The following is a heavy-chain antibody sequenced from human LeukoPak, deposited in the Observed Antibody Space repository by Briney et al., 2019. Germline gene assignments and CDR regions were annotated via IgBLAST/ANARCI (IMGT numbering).Heavy chain of an antibody. CDR1: GYTLNTYG. CDR2: ISGYNGKT. J-gene: IGHJ4*02. V-gene: IGHV1-18*01. CDR3: ARDRDSIAVAGSPRYFDY. D-gene: IGHD6-19*01. Sequence: GASVTVSCKASGYTLNTYGVSWVRQAPGQGLEWMGWISGYNGKTDFAQKLQGRLTITTDASTNTAYMELRSLTSADTAVYYCARDRDSIAVAGSPRYFDYWGQGTLVTVSS.